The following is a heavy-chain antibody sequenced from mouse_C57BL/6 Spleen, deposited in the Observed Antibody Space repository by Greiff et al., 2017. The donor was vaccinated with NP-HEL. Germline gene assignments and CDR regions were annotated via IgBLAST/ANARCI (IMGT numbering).Heavy chain of an antibody. Sequence: QVQLQQPGAELVKPGASVKLSCKASGYTFTSYWMHWVKQRPGQGLEWIGMIHPNSGSTNYNEKFKSKATLTVDKSSSTAYMQLSSLTSEDTAVYYCARSVGLRQEGDYAMDYWGQGTSVTVSS. CDR3: ARSVGLRQEGDYAMDY. D-gene: IGHD2-4*01. CDR1: GYTFTSYW. V-gene: IGHV1-64*01. CDR2: IHPNSGST. J-gene: IGHJ4*01.